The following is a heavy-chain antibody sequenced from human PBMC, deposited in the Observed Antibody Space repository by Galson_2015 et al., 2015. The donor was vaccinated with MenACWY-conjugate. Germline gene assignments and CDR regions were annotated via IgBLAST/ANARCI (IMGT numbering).Heavy chain of an antibody. V-gene: IGHV1-3*01. CDR3: ARTSCSGSNCYLEF. J-gene: IGHJ4*02. CDR1: GYIFTRYA. Sequence: SVKVSCKASGYIFTRYAMHWVRQAPGQRLEWMRWINVGNGNTKYSQKFQGRVTISADTSTRTAHMELSGLRSEDTAIYYCARTSCSGSNCYLEFWGQGTLVTVSS. D-gene: IGHD4-11*01. CDR2: INVGNGNT.